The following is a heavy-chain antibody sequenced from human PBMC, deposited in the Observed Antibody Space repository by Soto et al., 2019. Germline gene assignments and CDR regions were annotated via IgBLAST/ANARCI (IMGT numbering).Heavy chain of an antibody. CDR2: IDPSDSYT. J-gene: IGHJ6*02. Sequence: GESLKISCKGSGYSFTSYWINWVRQMPGKGLEWMGKIDPSDSYTYYSPSFQGHVTISADKSISTAYLQWSSLKASDTARYYCAISPNYYFFGMDVWGQGTTVTVSS. V-gene: IGHV5-10-1*01. CDR3: AISPNYYFFGMDV. CDR1: GYSFTSYW.